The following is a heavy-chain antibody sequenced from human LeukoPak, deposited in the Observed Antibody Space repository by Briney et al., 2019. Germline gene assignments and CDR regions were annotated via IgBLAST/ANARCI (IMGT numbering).Heavy chain of an antibody. J-gene: IGHJ4*02. CDR3: ARSEGDIVVVPADDYFDY. CDR2: INPNSGGT. V-gene: IGHV1-2*02. CDR1: GYTFTGYY. Sequence: ASVKVSCKPSGYTFTGYYMHWVRQAPGQGLEWMGWINPNSGGTNYAQKFQGRVTMTRDTSISTAYMELSRLRSDDTAVYYCARSEGDIVVVPADDYFDYWGQGTLVTVSS. D-gene: IGHD2-2*01.